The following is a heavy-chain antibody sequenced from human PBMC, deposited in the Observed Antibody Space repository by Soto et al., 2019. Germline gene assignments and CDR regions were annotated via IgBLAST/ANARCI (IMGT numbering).Heavy chain of an antibody. Sequence: EVQLVESGGGSVKPGGSLRLSCAVSDFTLSNDRMNWVRQAPGKGLEWVGRIKSKVDGGTTDYAAPVKGSFTISRDHTKNMLFLQTNSHNSEDTGVYYCSTGGYPSGLDFWGQGTLVTVSS. V-gene: IGHV3-15*07. D-gene: IGHD3-10*01. J-gene: IGHJ4*02. CDR2: IKSKVDGGTT. CDR1: DFTLSNDR. CDR3: STGGYPSGLDF.